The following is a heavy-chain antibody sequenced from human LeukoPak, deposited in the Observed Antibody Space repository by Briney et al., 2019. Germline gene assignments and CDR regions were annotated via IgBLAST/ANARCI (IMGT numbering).Heavy chain of an antibody. CDR1: GFTFNTHG. CDR3: AKDTAVQFLEPAF. CDR2: IWFDGSVK. Sequence: GGSLRLSCAAAGFTFNTHGMHWVRQAPGKGLEWVAAIWFDGSVKHYSDAVKGRFTISRDNSLNTLYLQMNSLRVEDTAIYYCAKDTAVQFLEPAFWGQGTLVTVSS. J-gene: IGHJ4*02. D-gene: IGHD3-3*01. V-gene: IGHV3-33*06.